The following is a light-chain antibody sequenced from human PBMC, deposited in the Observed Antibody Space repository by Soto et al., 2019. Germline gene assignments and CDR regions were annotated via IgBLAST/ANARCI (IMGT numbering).Light chain of an antibody. J-gene: IGLJ1*01. CDR1: SSDVGTYNL. V-gene: IGLV2-23*01. Sequence: QSALTQPASVSGSPGQSITISCTGTSSDVGTYNLVSWYQQHPGKAPKLMIFEGSKRPSGVSNRFSGSKSGNTASLTISGLQAEDEADYYCCSYARSSTYVFGPGTKLTVL. CDR3: CSYARSSTYV. CDR2: EGS.